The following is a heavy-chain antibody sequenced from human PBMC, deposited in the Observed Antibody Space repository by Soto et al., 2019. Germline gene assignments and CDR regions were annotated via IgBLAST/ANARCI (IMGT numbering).Heavy chain of an antibody. Sequence: SETLSLTCTVSGGSISSYYWSWIRQPPGKGLEWIGYIYYSGSTNYNPSLKSRVTISVDTSKNQFSLKLSSVTAADTAVYYCASLSACSGGSCYDYWGQGTLVTVSS. CDR3: ASLSACSGGSCYDY. D-gene: IGHD2-15*01. V-gene: IGHV4-59*08. CDR2: IYYSGST. J-gene: IGHJ4*02. CDR1: GGSISSYY.